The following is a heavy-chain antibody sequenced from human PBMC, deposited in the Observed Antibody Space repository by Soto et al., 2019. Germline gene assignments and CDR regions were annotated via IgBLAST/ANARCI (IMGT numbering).Heavy chain of an antibody. CDR1: GLTFSRYW. Sequence: EVQLVESGGGLVQPGGSLRLSCVGSGLTFSRYWMSWVRQAPGKGLEWVANIKQDGSEKYYVDSVKGRFTISRDNAENSLYLQMNSLRADDTAVYYCAREPYYDLWSGYSHWDYWGQGTLVTVSS. CDR3: AREPYYDLWSGYSHWDY. D-gene: IGHD3-3*01. CDR2: IKQDGSEK. J-gene: IGHJ4*02. V-gene: IGHV3-7*01.